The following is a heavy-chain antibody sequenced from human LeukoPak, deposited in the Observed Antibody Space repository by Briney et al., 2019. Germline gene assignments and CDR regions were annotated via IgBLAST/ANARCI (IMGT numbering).Heavy chain of an antibody. CDR1: GFTFSSYA. V-gene: IGHV3-23*01. CDR2: ISGSGGST. Sequence: AGGSLRLSCAASGFTFSSYAMSWVRQAPGKGLEWVSAISGSGGSTYYPDSVKGRFTISRDNSKNILYLQMNSLRVDDTAIYCCAQVIYVEITWGQGTLVTVSS. D-gene: IGHD3-16*01. J-gene: IGHJ5*02. CDR3: AQVIYVEIT.